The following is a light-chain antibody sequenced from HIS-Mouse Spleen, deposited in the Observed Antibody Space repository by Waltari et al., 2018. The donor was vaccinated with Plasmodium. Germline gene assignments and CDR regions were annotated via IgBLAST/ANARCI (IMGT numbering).Light chain of an antibody. CDR1: QSVSSSY. V-gene: IGKV3-20*01. CDR3: QQYGSSGT. J-gene: IGKJ1*01. Sequence: EIVLTQSPGNRSLSPGERATLSCRASQSVSSSYLAWYKQKPGQSPRLLIYGASSRATGIPDRFSGSGSVTDFSLTISRLEPEDFAVYYCQQYGSSGTFGQGTKVEIK. CDR2: GAS.